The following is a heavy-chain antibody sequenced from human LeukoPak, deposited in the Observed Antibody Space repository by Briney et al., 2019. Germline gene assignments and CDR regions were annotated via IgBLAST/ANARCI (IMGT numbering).Heavy chain of an antibody. D-gene: IGHD6-19*01. CDR2: ISWNSGSI. V-gene: IGHV3-9*01. Sequence: PGGSLRLSCAASGFTFDDYAMHWVRQAPGKGLEWVSGISWNSGSIGYADSVKGRFTISRDNAKNSLYLQMNSLRAEDTALYYCAKDRDSSGYDYYYGMDVWGQGTTVTVSS. CDR1: GFTFDDYA. CDR3: AKDRDSSGYDYYYGMDV. J-gene: IGHJ6*02.